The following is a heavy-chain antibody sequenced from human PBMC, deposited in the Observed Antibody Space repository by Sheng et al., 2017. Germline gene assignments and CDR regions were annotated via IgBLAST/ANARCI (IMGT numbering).Heavy chain of an antibody. V-gene: IGHV4-30-4*07. J-gene: IGHJ4*02. CDR1: GGSISSGDYS. CDR2: IYYSGNS. D-gene: IGHD5-18*01. Sequence: QVQLQESGPGLVKTSQTLSLTCAVSGGSISSGDYSWSWIRQPPGKGLEWIGYIYYSGNSYHNPSLKSRVTISLDTSKNQFSLKMTSVTAADTAVYYCARGIQRWSNYFDYWGQGKLVTVSS. CDR3: ARGIQRWSNYFDY.